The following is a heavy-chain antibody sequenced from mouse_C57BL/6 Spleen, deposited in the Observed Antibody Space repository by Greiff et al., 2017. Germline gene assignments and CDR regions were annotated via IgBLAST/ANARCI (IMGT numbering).Heavy chain of an antibody. J-gene: IGHJ4*01. V-gene: IGHV1-55*01. Sequence: QVHVKQPGAELVKPGASVKMSCKASGYTFTSYWITWVKQRPGQGLEWIGDIYPGSGSTNYNEKFKSKATLTVDTSSSTAYMQLSSLTSEDSAVYYCARRGSYYYDAMDYWGQGTSVTVSS. D-gene: IGHD1-1*01. CDR1: GYTFTSYW. CDR3: ARRGSYYYDAMDY. CDR2: IYPGSGST.